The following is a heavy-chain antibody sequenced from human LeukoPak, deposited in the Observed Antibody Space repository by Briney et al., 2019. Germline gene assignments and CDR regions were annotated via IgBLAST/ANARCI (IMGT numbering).Heavy chain of an antibody. D-gene: IGHD3-10*01. CDR3: AIMVRGVMAGKVGYHFDS. J-gene: IGHJ4*02. CDR1: GGSISSGDYY. Sequence: PSETLSLTCTVSGGSISSGDYYLNWIRQHPGRGLEWIGSLYYTWATYYNPSLKSRLIISVDSSKNQFSLRLSSVTAADTAIYYCAIMVRGVMAGKVGYHFDSWGQGTLVTVSS. CDR2: LYYTWAT. V-gene: IGHV4-31*03.